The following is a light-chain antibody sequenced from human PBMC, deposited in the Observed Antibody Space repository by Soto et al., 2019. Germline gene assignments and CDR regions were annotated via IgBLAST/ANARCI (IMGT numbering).Light chain of an antibody. CDR1: QSVTSTY. CDR2: GVS. CDR3: QQYGSTPPT. J-gene: IGKJ2*01. Sequence: EIVLTQSPGTLSLSPGERATLSCRASQSVTSTYLGWYQRRPGQPPRLLIYGVSTRATGITDRFSGSGSGTDFPLTISRLEPEDFAVYYCQQYGSTPPTFGLGTKLEIK. V-gene: IGKV3-20*01.